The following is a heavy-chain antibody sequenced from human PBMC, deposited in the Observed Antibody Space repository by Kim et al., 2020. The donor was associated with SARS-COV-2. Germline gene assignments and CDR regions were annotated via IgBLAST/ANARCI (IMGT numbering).Heavy chain of an antibody. J-gene: IGHJ4*01. Sequence: SETLSPTCTVSGGSISSYYWSWIRQPPGKGLEWIGYIYYSGSTNYNPSLKSRVTISVDTSKNQFALKLSSVTAADTAVYYCARAGSSRYGPRYYFFYWC. V-gene: IGHV4-59*01. CDR2: IYYSGST. CDR3: ARAGSSRYGPRYYFFY. CDR1: GGSISSYY. D-gene: IGHD6-13*01.